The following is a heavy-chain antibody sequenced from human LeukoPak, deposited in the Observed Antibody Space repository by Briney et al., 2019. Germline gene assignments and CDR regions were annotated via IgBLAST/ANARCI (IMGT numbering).Heavy chain of an antibody. D-gene: IGHD6-13*01. CDR3: ASAAGPFDH. CDR2: IWSDGSNK. J-gene: IGHJ4*02. Sequence: GGSLRLSCVVSGLSFSDYGMHWVRQALGKGLEWVAVIWSDGSNKYYADSVKGRFTISRDNSKNTVYLQMNTLRADDTAVYFCASAAGPFDHWGQGTLVTASS. CDR1: GLSFSDYG. V-gene: IGHV3-33*01.